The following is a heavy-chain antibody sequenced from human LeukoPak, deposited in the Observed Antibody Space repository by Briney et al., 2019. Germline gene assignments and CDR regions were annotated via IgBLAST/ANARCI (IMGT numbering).Heavy chain of an antibody. CDR2: IIPIFGTA. Sequence: SVKVSCKASGGIFSSYAISWVRQAPGQGLEWMGGIIPIFGTANYAQKFQGRVTITTDESTSTAYMELSSLRSEDTAVYYCARDLPNFSSGWTVEYFQHWGQGTLVTVSS. V-gene: IGHV1-69*05. J-gene: IGHJ1*01. CDR1: GGIFSSYA. CDR3: ARDLPNFSSGWTVEYFQH. D-gene: IGHD6-19*01.